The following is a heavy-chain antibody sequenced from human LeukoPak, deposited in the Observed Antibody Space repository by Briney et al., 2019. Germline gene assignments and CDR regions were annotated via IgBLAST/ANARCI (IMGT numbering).Heavy chain of an antibody. D-gene: IGHD2/OR15-2a*01. CDR1: GASISNHY. V-gene: IGHV4-59*11. CDR3: ARGSTRADDY. CDR2: VHHNGDT. J-gene: IGHJ4*02. Sequence: SETLSLTCTVSGASISNHYWSWIRQSPAKGLEWIGYVHHNGDTNYNPSLKSRVATSVDTSRNQFSLTLYSVSAADTAVYYCARGSTRADDYWGQGTLVTVSS.